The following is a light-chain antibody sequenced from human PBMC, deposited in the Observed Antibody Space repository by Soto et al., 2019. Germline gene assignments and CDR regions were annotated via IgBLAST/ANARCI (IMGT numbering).Light chain of an antibody. CDR1: QNISSY. Sequence: IVLTQSPVTLSLSPGERATLSGRARQNISSYLICYQQHPGQAHRHLLYDVSNRATCIPATFSDSGSGTDLTRTISSRGPEDLEIYSFQQGSNWHRTFGQGTTVAIK. CDR3: QQGSNWHRT. CDR2: DVS. J-gene: IGKJ1*01. V-gene: IGKV3-11*01.